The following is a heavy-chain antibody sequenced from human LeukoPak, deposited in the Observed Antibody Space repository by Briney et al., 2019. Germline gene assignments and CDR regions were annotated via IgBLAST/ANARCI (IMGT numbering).Heavy chain of an antibody. CDR1: ELPFRSYG. J-gene: IGHJ4*02. CDR2: IWYDGSNK. Sequence: GGSLRLSCAASELPFRSYGMHWVRQAPGKGLEWVAIIWYDGSNKYYTDSVKGRFTISRDNSKNTLYLQMNSLRGDDTAVYYCATWRGDWHSFDYWGQGTPVTV. V-gene: IGHV3-30*02. CDR3: ATWRGDWHSFDY. D-gene: IGHD1/OR15-1a*01.